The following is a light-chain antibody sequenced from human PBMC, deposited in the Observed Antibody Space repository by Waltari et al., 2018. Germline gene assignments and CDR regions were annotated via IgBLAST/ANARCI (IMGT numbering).Light chain of an antibody. CDR2: GNG. CDR1: SPNIGAGYD. Sequence: QSGLTQPPSVSGAPGQRVTISCTGSSPNIGAGYDVHWYQLFPGTAPNLLNDGNGNRPSGCPDRFSGSKSGTSASLAITGLQAEDEADYYCQSYDNTSGSIFGGGTKLTVL. J-gene: IGLJ2*01. V-gene: IGLV1-40*01. CDR3: QSYDNTSGSI.